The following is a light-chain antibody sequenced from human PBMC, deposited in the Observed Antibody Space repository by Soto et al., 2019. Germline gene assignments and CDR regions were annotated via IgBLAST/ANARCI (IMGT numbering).Light chain of an antibody. CDR3: AAWDDSLRNGV. CDR1: RSNIGSNN. J-gene: IGLJ3*02. V-gene: IGLV1-44*01. CDR2: SPN. Sequence: QSVLTQPPSASGTPGQRVTISCSGSRSNIGSNNVNWYQQLPGTAPKLLIYSPNQRPSGVPERFSGSKSDTSASLAISGLQSEDEADYHCAAWDDSLRNGVFGGGTKLTVL.